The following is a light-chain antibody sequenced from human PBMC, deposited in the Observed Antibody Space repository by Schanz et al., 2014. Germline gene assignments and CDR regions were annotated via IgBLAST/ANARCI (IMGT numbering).Light chain of an antibody. CDR1: SSDVGGYDS. Sequence: QSALTQPASVSGSLGQSVTISCTGTSSDVGGYDSVAWYQQHPGKVPKLIIYDVTIRPSGVSNRFSGSKSGNTASLTISGLQAEDEADYYCNSYTRSSLLGGVFGGGTQLTVL. J-gene: IGLJ3*02. CDR2: DVT. CDR3: NSYTRSSLLGGV. V-gene: IGLV2-14*03.